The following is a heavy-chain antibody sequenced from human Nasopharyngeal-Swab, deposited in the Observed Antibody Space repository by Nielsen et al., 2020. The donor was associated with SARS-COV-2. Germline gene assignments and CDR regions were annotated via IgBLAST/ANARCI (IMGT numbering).Heavy chain of an antibody. CDR3: VSGHRDS. CDR1: GFTFGIYA. CDR2: INGRGGP. J-gene: IGHJ4*02. V-gene: IGHV3-23*01. Sequence: ETLSLTCAASGFTFGIYAMSWVRQAPGKGLEWVSAINGRGGPYYADSVKGRFTISRDNSKNTLYLQMNSLRAEDTAVYFCVSGHRDSWGQGTLVTVSS.